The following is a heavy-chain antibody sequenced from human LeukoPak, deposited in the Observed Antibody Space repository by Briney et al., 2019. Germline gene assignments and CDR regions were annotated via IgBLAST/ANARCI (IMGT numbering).Heavy chain of an antibody. Sequence: SETLSLTCTVSGGSISGYYWSWIRQSPGKGLESIGFIYYTGSTNYNPSLNSRVTISLDTSKNQFSLRLNSVTAADTAVYYCARHSPVGIYYFDYWGQGTLVTVSS. CDR2: IYYTGST. J-gene: IGHJ4*02. D-gene: IGHD1-26*01. CDR1: GGSISGYY. V-gene: IGHV4-59*08. CDR3: ARHSPVGIYYFDY.